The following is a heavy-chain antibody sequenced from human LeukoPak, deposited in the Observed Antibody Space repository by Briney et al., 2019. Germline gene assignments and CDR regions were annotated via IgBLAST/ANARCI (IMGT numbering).Heavy chain of an antibody. D-gene: IGHD6-6*01. CDR1: GFTFGDYA. Sequence: AEGPLRLSCTASGFTFGDYAMSGVPQAPGKWLEWVANINQDGSAKHYIDSVKGRFTISGDNAKKSVYLQMDSLRAEDTAVYYCAREGISSGSSSPFDYWGQGTLVTVSS. J-gene: IGHJ4*02. CDR2: INQDGSAK. CDR3: AREGISSGSSSPFDY. V-gene: IGHV3-7*01.